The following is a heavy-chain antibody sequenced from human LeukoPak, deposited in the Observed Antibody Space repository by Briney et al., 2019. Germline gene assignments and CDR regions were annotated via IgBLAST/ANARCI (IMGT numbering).Heavy chain of an antibody. Sequence: SETLSLTCTVSGGSISSSSYYWGWIRQPPGKGLEWIGRIYTSGSTNYNPSLKSRVTMSVDTSKNQFSLKLSSVTAADTAVYYCARDTGQDYYYYYMDVWGKGTTVTVSS. J-gene: IGHJ6*03. V-gene: IGHV4-39*07. CDR1: GGSISSSSYY. CDR2: IYTSGST. CDR3: ARDTGQDYYYYYMDV. D-gene: IGHD4-11*01.